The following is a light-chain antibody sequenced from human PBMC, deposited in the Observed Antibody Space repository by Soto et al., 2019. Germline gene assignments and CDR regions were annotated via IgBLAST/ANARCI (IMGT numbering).Light chain of an antibody. V-gene: IGLV3-25*02. CDR3: QSADRSGTYV. CDR1: ALPKQY. CDR2: KDS. Sequence: SYDLTQPPSVSVSPGQTARITCSGDALPKQYAYWYQQKPGQAPVLVIYKDSERPSGIPERFYGSSSGTTVTLTISGVQAEDEADYYCQSADRSGTYVFGTGTKVTVL. J-gene: IGLJ1*01.